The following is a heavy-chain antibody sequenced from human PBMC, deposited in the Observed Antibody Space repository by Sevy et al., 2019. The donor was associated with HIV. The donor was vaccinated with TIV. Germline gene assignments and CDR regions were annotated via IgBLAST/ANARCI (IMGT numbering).Heavy chain of an antibody. D-gene: IGHD3-22*01. CDR1: GFTFSSYW. CDR3: ARAQQVAMLVVIGGLYFDF. J-gene: IGHJ4*02. Sequence: GSLRLSCAASGFTFSSYWMTWVRQAPGKGLEWVANIKQDMSEKYYADSVKGRFTISRDNARNSLYLQMESLRAEDTAVYYCARAQQVAMLVVIGGLYFDFWGQGTLVTVSS. CDR2: IKQDMSEK. V-gene: IGHV3-7*01.